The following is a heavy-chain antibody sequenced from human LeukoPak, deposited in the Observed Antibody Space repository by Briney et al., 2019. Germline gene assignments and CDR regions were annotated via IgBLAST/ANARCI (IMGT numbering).Heavy chain of an antibody. V-gene: IGHV1-46*01. D-gene: IGHD2-2*01. CDR3: ATLGNCSSTSCYHSDGMDV. CDR1: GYTFTSYY. CDR2: INPSGGST. Sequence: ASVKVSCKASGYTFTSYYMHWVRQAPGQGLEWMGIINPSGGSTSYAQKFQGRVTMTRDTSTSTVYMELSSLRSEDTAVYYCATLGNCSSTSCYHSDGMDVWGQGTTVTVSS. J-gene: IGHJ6*02.